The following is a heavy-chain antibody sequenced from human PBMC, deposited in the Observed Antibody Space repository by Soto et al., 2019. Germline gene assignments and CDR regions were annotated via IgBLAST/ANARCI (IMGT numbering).Heavy chain of an antibody. Sequence: ASVKVSCKASGYTFTSYGISWVRQAPGQGLEWMGWISAYNGNTNYAQKLQGRVTMTTDTSTSTAYMELRSLRSDDTAVYYCARFQGEYCGGDCLIDYWGQGTLVTVSS. CDR3: ARFQGEYCGGDCLIDY. CDR2: ISAYNGNT. D-gene: IGHD2-21*02. V-gene: IGHV1-18*04. J-gene: IGHJ4*02. CDR1: GYTFTSYG.